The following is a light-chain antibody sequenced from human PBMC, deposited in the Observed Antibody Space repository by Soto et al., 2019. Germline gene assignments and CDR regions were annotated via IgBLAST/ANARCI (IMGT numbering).Light chain of an antibody. J-gene: IGKJ1*01. CDR1: QSLTSSY. Sequence: EIVLTQSPGTLSLSPGERATLSCRASQSLTSSYLAWYQQKPGQAPRLLIYGASSRATGIPDRFSGSGSGTDFTLTSSRLEPEDFAVYYCQQYGSSPRTFGQGTKVDIK. CDR3: QQYGSSPRT. V-gene: IGKV3-20*01. CDR2: GAS.